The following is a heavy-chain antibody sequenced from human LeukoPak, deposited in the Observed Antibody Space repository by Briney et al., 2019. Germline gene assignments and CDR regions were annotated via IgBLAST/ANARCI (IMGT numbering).Heavy chain of an antibody. CDR1: GFSFSHHT. J-gene: IGHJ4*02. CDR3: AKGGSSWYGDYSDY. D-gene: IGHD6-13*01. CDR2: ISVSGGST. Sequence: GGSLRLSCAVSGFSFSHHTMSWVRQAPGKGLDWFSGISVSGGSTYYADSVKGRFTISRGNSKNTLDLQMSSLRVEDTAVYYCAKGGSSWYGDYSDYWGQGTLVTVSS. V-gene: IGHV3-23*01.